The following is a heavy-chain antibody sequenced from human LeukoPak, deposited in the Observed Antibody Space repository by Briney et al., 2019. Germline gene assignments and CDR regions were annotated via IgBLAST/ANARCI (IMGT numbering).Heavy chain of an antibody. CDR3: ARGFTMVRGVIDY. CDR1: GLAFSTYW. Sequence: GSLRLSCAASGLAFSTYWMTWVRQAPGKGLEWVANIKEDGSERSYVDSVRGRFTISRDNAKNSLYLQMNSLGVEDTAVYYCARGFTMVRGVIDYWGQGTLVTVSS. V-gene: IGHV3-7*01. J-gene: IGHJ4*02. D-gene: IGHD3-10*01. CDR2: IKEDGSER.